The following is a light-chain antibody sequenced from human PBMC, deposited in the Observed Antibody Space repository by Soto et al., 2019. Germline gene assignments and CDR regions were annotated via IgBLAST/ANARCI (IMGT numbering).Light chain of an antibody. Sequence: DIQITQSPSTLSAAVGDRVTITCRASQSISSWLAWYQQKPGKAPKLLIYDASRLESGVPSRFIGSGSGTEFTRTISRLQPNNFATYFCQQYNSYWTFGQGTTGELK. J-gene: IGKJ1*01. CDR2: DAS. V-gene: IGKV1-5*01. CDR3: QQYNSYWT. CDR1: QSISSW.